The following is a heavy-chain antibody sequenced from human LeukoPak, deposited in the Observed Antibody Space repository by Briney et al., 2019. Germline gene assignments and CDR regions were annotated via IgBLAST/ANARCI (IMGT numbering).Heavy chain of an antibody. CDR2: IGSSGDIT. D-gene: IGHD2-8*02. V-gene: IGHV3-23*01. CDR1: GFTFSSYA. Sequence: GGSLRLSCAASGFTFSSYAMSWVRQAPGMGLEWVSSIGSSGDITYYADSVKGRFTISRDNSKNTLYLQMNSLRAEHTAIYYCATYRQVLLPFESWGQGTLVTVSS. CDR3: ATYRQVLLPFES. J-gene: IGHJ4*02.